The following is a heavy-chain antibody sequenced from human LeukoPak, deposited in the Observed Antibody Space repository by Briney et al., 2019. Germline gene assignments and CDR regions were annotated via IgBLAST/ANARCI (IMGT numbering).Heavy chain of an antibody. D-gene: IGHD3-3*01. J-gene: IGHJ6*03. V-gene: IGHV3-11*04. Sequence: GGSLRLSCAASGFTFSDYYMSWIRQAPGKGLEWVSYISSSGSTIYYADSVKGRFTISRDNAKNSLYLKMNSLRAEDTAVYYCPRVIPVLNFWSGYDYYYYMDVWGKGTTVTVSS. CDR2: ISSSGSTI. CDR3: PRVIPVLNFWSGYDYYYYMDV. CDR1: GFTFSDYY.